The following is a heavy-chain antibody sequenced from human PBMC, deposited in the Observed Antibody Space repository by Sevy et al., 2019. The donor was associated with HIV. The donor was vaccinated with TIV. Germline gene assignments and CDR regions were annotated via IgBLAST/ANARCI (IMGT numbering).Heavy chain of an antibody. Sequence: GGSLRLSCAASGFTFRTFWMTWVRHAPGKGLEWVANIKQDGIEKYYMDSVKGRFTISRDNAKSSLYLQMTSLRAEDTAVYYCARDASGSYRNWFDPWGQGTLVTVSS. J-gene: IGHJ5*02. CDR2: IKQDGIEK. CDR3: ARDASGSYRNWFDP. D-gene: IGHD1-26*01. CDR1: GFTFRTFW. V-gene: IGHV3-7*01.